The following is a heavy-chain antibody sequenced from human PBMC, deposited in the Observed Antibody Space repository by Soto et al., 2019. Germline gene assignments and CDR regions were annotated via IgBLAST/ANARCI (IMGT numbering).Heavy chain of an antibody. J-gene: IGHJ4*02. CDR2: IKSKTDGGTT. Sequence: GGSLRLSCAASGFTFSNAWMSWVRQAPGKGLEWVGRIKSKTDGGTTDYAAPAKGRFTISRDDSKNTLYLQMNSLKTEDTAVYYCTTTVPSYYYDSSALDYWGQGTLVTVSS. CDR1: GFTFSNAW. CDR3: TTTVPSYYYDSSALDY. D-gene: IGHD3-22*01. V-gene: IGHV3-15*01.